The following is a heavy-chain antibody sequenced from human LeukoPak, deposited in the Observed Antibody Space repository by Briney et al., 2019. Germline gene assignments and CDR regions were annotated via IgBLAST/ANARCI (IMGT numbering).Heavy chain of an antibody. J-gene: IGHJ4*02. V-gene: IGHV3-15*01. CDR1: GFSIENDW. D-gene: IGHD3-10*01. Sequence: GGSLRLSCAASGFSIENDWMSWVRQAPGKGLEWVGRVKSYDAGGTTHYAAPVKGRFIISRDDSKKMLYLQMDSLKTEDTAVYYCTLIQGWGAGSYFLDYWGQGALVTVSS. CDR2: VKSYDAGGTT. CDR3: TLIQGWGAGSYFLDY.